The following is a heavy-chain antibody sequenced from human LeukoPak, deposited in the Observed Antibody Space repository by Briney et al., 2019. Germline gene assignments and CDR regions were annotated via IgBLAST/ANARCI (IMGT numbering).Heavy chain of an antibody. CDR2: LKQDGSEN. V-gene: IGHV3-7*01. CDR3: ARGRGVDY. J-gene: IGHJ4*02. Sequence: QPXGSXRLXCXASGFTFSSYWMSWVRQAPGKGLEWVANLKQDGSENFYVDSVKGRFTISRDNAKNSLYLQMNSLRAEDTAVYWCARGRGVDYWGQGTLVTVSS. CDR1: GFTFSSYW. D-gene: IGHD3-10*01.